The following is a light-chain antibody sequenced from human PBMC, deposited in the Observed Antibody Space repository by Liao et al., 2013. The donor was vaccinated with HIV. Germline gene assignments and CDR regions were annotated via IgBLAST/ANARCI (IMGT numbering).Light chain of an antibody. Sequence: SDDLTQPPSVSVSPGQTATITCSGEKVGSKNACWYQVKAGQAPEVVIYQNYQRPSGIPERFSGSKSGNTATLTISGTQPMDEADYYCQVWDSSSDHPYVFGTGTQVTVL. CDR2: QNY. J-gene: IGLJ1*01. V-gene: IGLV3-1*01. CDR3: QVWDSSSDHPYV. CDR1: KVGSKN.